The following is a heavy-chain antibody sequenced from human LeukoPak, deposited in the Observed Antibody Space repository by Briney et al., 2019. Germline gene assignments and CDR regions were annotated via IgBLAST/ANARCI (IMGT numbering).Heavy chain of an antibody. CDR1: GFTFSNYP. V-gene: IGHV3-23*01. J-gene: IGHJ4*02. CDR2: ISGSGGTT. CDR3: TKRAPTFYLDS. Sequence: GGSLRLSCTASGFTFSNYPMRWVRQAPGKGLEWVSGISGSGGTTDYPDSVRGRFTISRDNSKNTLYLQMSSLRADDTAVYYCTKRAPTFYLDSWGQGTLVTASS.